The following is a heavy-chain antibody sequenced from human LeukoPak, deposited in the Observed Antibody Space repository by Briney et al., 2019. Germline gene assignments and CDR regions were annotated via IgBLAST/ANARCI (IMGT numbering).Heavy chain of an antibody. J-gene: IGHJ2*01. CDR2: ISTYNGNT. CDR3: ARVALGSWYFDL. CDR1: GYTFSSYA. D-gene: IGHD2-15*01. Sequence: ASVKVSCKASGYTFSSYAISWVRQAPGQGLEWMGWISTYNGNTNYAQKFQGRVTLTTDTSTSTGYMDLRSLRSDDTAVYHCARVALGSWYFDLWGRGTLVTVSS. V-gene: IGHV1-18*01.